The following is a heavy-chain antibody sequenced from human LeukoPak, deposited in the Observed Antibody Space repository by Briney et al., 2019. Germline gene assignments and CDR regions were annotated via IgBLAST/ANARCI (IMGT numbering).Heavy chain of an antibody. V-gene: IGHV4-30-4*01. CDR2: IYDSGST. CDR3: ARDCSGGSCYGAIDI. CDR1: GASIRSGDYY. J-gene: IGHJ3*02. D-gene: IGHD2-15*01. Sequence: SQTLSLTCTVSGASIRSGDYYWSWIRQPPGKGLEWIGYIYDSGSTYYNPSLKSRITISVDTSENRFSLKLSSVTATDTAVYYCARDCSGGSCYGAIDIWGQGTMVTVSS.